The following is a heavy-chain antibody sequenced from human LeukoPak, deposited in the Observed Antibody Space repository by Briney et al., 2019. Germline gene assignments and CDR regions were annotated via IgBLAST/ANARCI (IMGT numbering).Heavy chain of an antibody. CDR3: AKEGRLELYYYDSSGYPISDY. V-gene: IGHV3-23*01. CDR2: ISGSGGST. D-gene: IGHD3-22*01. J-gene: IGHJ4*02. CDR1: GFTFSSYG. Sequence: GGSLRLSCAASGFTFSSYGMSWVRQAPGKGLEWVSSISGSGGSTYYADSVKGRFTISRDNSKNTLYLQMNSLRAEDTAVYYCAKEGRLELYYYDSSGYPISDYWGQGTLVTVSS.